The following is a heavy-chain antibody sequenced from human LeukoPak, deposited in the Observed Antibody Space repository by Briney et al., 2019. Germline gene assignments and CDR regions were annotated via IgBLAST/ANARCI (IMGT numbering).Heavy chain of an antibody. D-gene: IGHD1-26*01. J-gene: IGHJ4*02. CDR1: GFTLDDYG. V-gene: IGHV3-20*04. Sequence: GGSLRLSCAASGFTLDDYGMRWVRQAPGKGLEWVSGINWNGGSTGYADSVKGRFTISRDNAKNSLYLQMNSLRAEDTAVYYCAERGAEVGATIAPGDYWGQGTLVTVSS. CDR2: INWNGGST. CDR3: AERGAEVGATIAPGDY.